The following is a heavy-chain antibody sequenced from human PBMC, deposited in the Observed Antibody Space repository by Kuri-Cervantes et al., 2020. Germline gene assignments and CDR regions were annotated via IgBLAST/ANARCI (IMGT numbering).Heavy chain of an antibody. Sequence: SQTLSLTCAVYGGSFSGYYWSWIRQPPGKGLEWIGEINHSGSTNYNPSLKSRVTISVDTSMNQFSLKLSSVTAADTAVYYCARGRITIFGVVIMSLRAFDIWGQGTMVTVSS. CDR1: GGSFSGYY. CDR2: INHSGST. D-gene: IGHD3-3*01. V-gene: IGHV4-34*01. J-gene: IGHJ3*02. CDR3: ARGRITIFGVVIMSLRAFDI.